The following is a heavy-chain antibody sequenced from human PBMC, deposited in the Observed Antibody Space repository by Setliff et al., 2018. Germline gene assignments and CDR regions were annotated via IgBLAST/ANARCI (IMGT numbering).Heavy chain of an antibody. CDR3: ARGTKTMVINYWYFDV. D-gene: IGHD4-17*01. CDR2: IHHSGST. V-gene: IGHV4-34*01. J-gene: IGHJ2*01. Sequence: LSLTCAVYGGSFRDYWWSWIRQLPGKGLEWIAEIHHSGSTNFHPSLKSRVAISVDPSKNQFYLNLRSVTAADTAVYFCARGTKTMVINYWYFDVWGRGTPVTVSS. CDR1: GGSFRDYW.